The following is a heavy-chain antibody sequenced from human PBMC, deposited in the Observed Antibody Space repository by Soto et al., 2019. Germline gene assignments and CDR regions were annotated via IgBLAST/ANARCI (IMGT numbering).Heavy chain of an antibody. Sequence: SQTLSLTCVISGDSVSSDRASRNWIRQSPSRGLEWLGKTYYRSKWYYEYAMSVRGRIIINPDTSRNQLSLQLNSVTPEDTAVYYCTRLRGDGWLDLWGQGTQVTVSS. CDR3: TRLRGDGWLDL. CDR1: GDSVSSDRAS. CDR2: TYYRSKWYY. V-gene: IGHV6-1*01. J-gene: IGHJ5*02.